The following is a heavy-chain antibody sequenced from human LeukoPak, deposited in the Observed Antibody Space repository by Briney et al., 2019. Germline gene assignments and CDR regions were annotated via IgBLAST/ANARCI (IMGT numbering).Heavy chain of an antibody. V-gene: IGHV4-31*01. CDR1: GDSITTGDYY. CDR2: IYYSGST. Sequence: SQTLSLTCTVSGDSITTGDYYWSWIRQHPGKGLEWIGNIYYSGSTYYNPSLKRLVTISVDTSKNQFSLKLSSVTAADTAVYCCARVTWCVDTAMSYSDYWGQGTLVTVSS. D-gene: IGHD5-18*01. J-gene: IGHJ4*02. CDR3: ARVTWCVDTAMSYSDY.